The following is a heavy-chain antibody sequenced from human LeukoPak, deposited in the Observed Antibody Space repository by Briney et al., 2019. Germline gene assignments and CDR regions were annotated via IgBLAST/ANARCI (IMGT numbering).Heavy chain of an antibody. CDR3: ARDPLDCSGGSCYSSCDY. J-gene: IGHJ4*02. CDR2: ISGRRSYI. CDR1: GFIFSSYS. Sequence: GRSLRLSCAVSGFIFSSYSMNWVRQAPGKGLEWVSSISGRRSYIYYADSVKGRFTISRDNAKNSLYLQMNSLRAEDTAVYYCARDPLDCSGGSCYSSCDYWGQGTLVTVSS. V-gene: IGHV3-21*01. D-gene: IGHD2-15*01.